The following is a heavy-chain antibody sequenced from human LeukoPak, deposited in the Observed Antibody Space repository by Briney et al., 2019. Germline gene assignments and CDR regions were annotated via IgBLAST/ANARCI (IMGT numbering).Heavy chain of an antibody. V-gene: IGHV3-20*04. Sequence: GGSLRLSCAVSGFTFDNYGMSWVRQAPGKGLEWVSGINWNGGSTGYADSVKGRFTISRDNSKNTLYLQMNSLRAEDTAVYYCASWIAAAGGWFDPWGQGTLVTVSS. D-gene: IGHD6-13*01. J-gene: IGHJ5*02. CDR2: INWNGGST. CDR3: ASWIAAAGGWFDP. CDR1: GFTFDNYG.